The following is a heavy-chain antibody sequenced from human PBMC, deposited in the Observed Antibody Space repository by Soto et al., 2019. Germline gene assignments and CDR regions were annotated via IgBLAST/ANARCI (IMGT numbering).Heavy chain of an antibody. Sequence: PGESLRLSCAASGFTFSSYAMSWVRQAPGKGLEWVSTISGSGDSTYFADSVKGRFTISRDNSKITLYLQMNSLRAEDTAVYYCAKSRALPPRPRQFYFDYWGQGTLVTVSS. CDR3: AKSRALPPRPRQFYFDY. J-gene: IGHJ4*02. D-gene: IGHD6-6*01. V-gene: IGHV3-23*01. CDR2: ISGSGDST. CDR1: GFTFSSYA.